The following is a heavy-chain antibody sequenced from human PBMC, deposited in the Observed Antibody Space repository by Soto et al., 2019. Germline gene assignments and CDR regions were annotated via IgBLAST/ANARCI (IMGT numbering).Heavy chain of an antibody. V-gene: IGHV4-34*01. CDR3: GTQGHYDILTGYKKRMDDH. CDR2: INHSGST. J-gene: IGHJ4*02. CDR1: GGSFSGYY. D-gene: IGHD3-9*01. Sequence: KLPETLSLTCAVYGGSFSGYYWSWIRQPPGKGLEWIGEINHSGSTNYNPSLKSRVTISVDTSKNQFSLKLSSVTAADTAVYYCGTQGHYDILTGYKKRMDDHWGQGTLVTVSS.